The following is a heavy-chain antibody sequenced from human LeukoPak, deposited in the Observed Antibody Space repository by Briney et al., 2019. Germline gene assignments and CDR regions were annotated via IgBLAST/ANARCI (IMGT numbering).Heavy chain of an antibody. CDR2: IYYSGST. D-gene: IGHD1-1*01. J-gene: IGHJ4*02. CDR1: GGSISSYY. V-gene: IGHV4-59*01. CDR3: VRVTEWNDLDY. Sequence: PSETLSLTCTVSGGSISSYYWSWIRQPPGKGLEWIGYIYYSGSTNYNPSLKSRVTISVDTSKNQLSLKLSSVSAADTAVYYCVRVTEWNDLDYWGQGTLVTVSS.